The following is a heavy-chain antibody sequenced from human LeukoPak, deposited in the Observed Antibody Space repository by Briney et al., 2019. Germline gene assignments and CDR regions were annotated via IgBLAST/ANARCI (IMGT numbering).Heavy chain of an antibody. CDR3: AREFYSGTYFY. CDR2: INPNSGGT. Sequence: ASVKVSCKASGYTFTGYYIHWVRQAPGQGLEWMGWINPNSGGTNYAQKFQCRVTMTRDTSISTAYMELSRLTSDDTAVYYCAREFYSGTYFYWGQGTLVTVSS. J-gene: IGHJ4*02. CDR1: GYTFTGYY. D-gene: IGHD1-26*01. V-gene: IGHV1-2*02.